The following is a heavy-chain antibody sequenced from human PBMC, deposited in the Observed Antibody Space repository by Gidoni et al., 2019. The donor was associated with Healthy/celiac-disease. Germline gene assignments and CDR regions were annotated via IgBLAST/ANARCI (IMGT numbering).Heavy chain of an antibody. Sequence: VQLVQSGAEVKKPGASVKVSCKASGYTFTGYYMHWVRQAPGQGLEWMGWINPNSGGTNYAQKFQGWVTMTRDTSISTAYMELSRLRSDDTAVYYCARDSGRDGDYEGAFDIWGQGTMVTVSS. CDR3: ARDSGRDGDYEGAFDI. J-gene: IGHJ3*02. D-gene: IGHD4-17*01. CDR1: GYTFTGYY. V-gene: IGHV1-2*04. CDR2: INPNSGGT.